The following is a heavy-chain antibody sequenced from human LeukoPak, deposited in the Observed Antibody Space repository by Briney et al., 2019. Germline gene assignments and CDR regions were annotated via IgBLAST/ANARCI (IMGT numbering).Heavy chain of an antibody. CDR3: ARDRHELVHPYYFDY. CDR1: GYLFSSYG. D-gene: IGHD1-26*01. J-gene: IGHJ4*02. Sequence: ASVKVSCKASGYLFSSYGISWVRQAPGQGLEWLGWISAYNGNMFYAQKFQGRVTLTTDTTTSTAYMEVTSLTSDDTAVYYCARDRHELVHPYYFDYWGQGTLVTVSS. V-gene: IGHV1-18*01. CDR2: ISAYNGNM.